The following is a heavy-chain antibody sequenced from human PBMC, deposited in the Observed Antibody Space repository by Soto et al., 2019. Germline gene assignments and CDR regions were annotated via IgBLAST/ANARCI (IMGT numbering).Heavy chain of an antibody. D-gene: IGHD3-9*01. V-gene: IGHV3-48*02. CDR1: GFTFSSYS. CDR2: ISSSSSTI. J-gene: IGHJ3*02. Sequence: GGSLRLSCAASGFTFSSYSMNWVRQAPGKGLEWVSYISSSSSTIYYADSVKGRFTISRDNAKNSLFLQMNSLREEDTAVYYCARDIKELSYVLRYFDWTMNAFDIWGKGTMVTVSS. CDR3: ARDIKELSYVLRYFDWTMNAFDI.